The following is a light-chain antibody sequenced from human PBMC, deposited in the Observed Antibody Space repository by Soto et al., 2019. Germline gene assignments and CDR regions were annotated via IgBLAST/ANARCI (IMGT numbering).Light chain of an antibody. V-gene: IGLV2-14*01. Sequence: QAASVSGSPGQSITISCTGTSSDVGGHNYVSWYQQHPGKAPKLMIYGVSNRPSGVSNRFSGSKSGNTASLTISGLQAEDEADYYCSSYTTSSTLVFGGGTKLTVL. CDR2: GVS. CDR3: SSYTTSSTLV. CDR1: SSDVGGHNY. J-gene: IGLJ2*01.